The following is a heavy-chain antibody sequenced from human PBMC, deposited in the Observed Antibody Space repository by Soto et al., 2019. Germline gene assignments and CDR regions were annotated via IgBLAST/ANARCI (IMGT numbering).Heavy chain of an antibody. J-gene: IGHJ6*02. CDR2: IYSGGGT. CDR1: GFTVSSNY. V-gene: IGHV3-53*01. D-gene: IGHD6-6*01. Sequence: EVQLMESGGGLIQPGGSLRLSCAASGFTVSSNYMSWVRQAPGKGLEWVSVIYSGGGTYYADSVKGRFTISRDNSKNTLYLQMNSLRAEDTAVYYCTGDSSSCPYYYGMDVWGQGTTVSVSS. CDR3: TGDSSSCPYYYGMDV.